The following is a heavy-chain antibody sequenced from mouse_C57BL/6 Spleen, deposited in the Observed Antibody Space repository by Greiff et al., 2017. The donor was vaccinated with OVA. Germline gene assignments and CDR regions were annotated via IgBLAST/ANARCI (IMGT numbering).Heavy chain of an antibody. V-gene: IGHV5-4*01. D-gene: IGHD2-5*01. Sequence: DVKLVESGGGLVKPGGSLKLSCAASGFTFSSYAMSWVRQTPEKRLEWVATISDGGSYTYYPDNVKGRFTISRDNAKNNLYLQMSHLKSEDTAMYYCARESNWFAYWGQGTLVTVSA. CDR3: ARESNWFAY. J-gene: IGHJ3*01. CDR2: ISDGGSYT. CDR1: GFTFSSYA.